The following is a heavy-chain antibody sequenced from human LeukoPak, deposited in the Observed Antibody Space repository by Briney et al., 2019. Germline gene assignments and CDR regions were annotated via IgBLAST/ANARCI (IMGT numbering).Heavy chain of an antibody. CDR1: GGTFSSHA. V-gene: IGHV1-69*05. J-gene: IGHJ4*02. CDR2: IIPIFGTA. D-gene: IGHD5-18*01. Sequence: SVKVSCKXSGGTFSSHAISWVRQAPRQGLEWMGRIIPIFGTANYAQKFQGRVTITTDESTSTAYMELSSLRSEDTAVYYCARDSTLQIQLYDYWGQGTLVTVSS. CDR3: ARDSTLQIQLYDY.